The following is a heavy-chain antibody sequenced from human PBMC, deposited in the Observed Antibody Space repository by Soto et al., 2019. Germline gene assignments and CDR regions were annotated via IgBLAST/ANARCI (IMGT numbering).Heavy chain of an antibody. CDR3: ARISARRNDFDV. J-gene: IGHJ3*01. CDR2: ITPYNGNT. V-gene: IGHV1-18*01. Sequence: QVQLVQSGAEVKNPGASVKVSCQASNYLFGAFGISWVRQAPGQGLEWMGWITPYNGNTRYAEKFQDRVTMTADKSTTTAYMEVRRLTSDDTAVYFCARISARRNDFDVWGQGTVVTVSS. CDR1: NYLFGAFG.